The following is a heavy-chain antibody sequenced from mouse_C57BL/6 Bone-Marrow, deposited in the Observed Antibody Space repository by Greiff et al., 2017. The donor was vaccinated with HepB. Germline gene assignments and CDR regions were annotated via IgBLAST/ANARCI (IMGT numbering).Heavy chain of an antibody. Sequence: EVQLQESGPGLVKPSQSLSLTCSVTGYSITSGYYWNWIRQFPGNKLEWMGYISYDGSNNYNPSLKNRISITRDTSKNQFFLKLNSVTTEDTATYYCARVSYDYDWYFDVWGTGTTVTVSS. J-gene: IGHJ1*03. V-gene: IGHV3-6*01. CDR1: GYSITSGYY. CDR3: ARVSYDYDWYFDV. D-gene: IGHD2-4*01. CDR2: ISYDGSN.